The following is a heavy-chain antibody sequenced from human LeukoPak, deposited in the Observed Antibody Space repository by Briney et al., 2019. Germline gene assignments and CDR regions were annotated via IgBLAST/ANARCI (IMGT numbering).Heavy chain of an antibody. V-gene: IGHV3-33*01. J-gene: IGHJ4*02. Sequence: GSLRLSCAASGFTFSSYGMHWVRQAPGKGLEWVAVIWYDGSNKYYADSVRGRFTISRDNSKNTLYLQMNSLRAEDTAVYYCARGQYDFWSGYYYFDYWGQGTLVTVSS. CDR3: ARGQYDFWSGYYYFDY. D-gene: IGHD3-3*01. CDR2: IWYDGSNK. CDR1: GFTFSSYG.